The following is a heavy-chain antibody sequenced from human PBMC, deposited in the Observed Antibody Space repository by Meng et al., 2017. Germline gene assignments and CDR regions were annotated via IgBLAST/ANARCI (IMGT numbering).Heavy chain of an antibody. CDR2: ISGGGGSG. D-gene: IGHD3-22*01. CDR3: AKSLYDSSGYWGRRYYFDY. J-gene: IGHJ4*02. V-gene: IGHV3-23*01. Sequence: GESLKISCAASGFTFSSYAMSWVRQAPGKGLEWVSAISGGGGSGYYADSVKGRFTISRDNSKNTLYLQMNSLRAEDTAVYYCAKSLYDSSGYWGRRYYFDYWGQGTLVTVSS. CDR1: GFTFSSYA.